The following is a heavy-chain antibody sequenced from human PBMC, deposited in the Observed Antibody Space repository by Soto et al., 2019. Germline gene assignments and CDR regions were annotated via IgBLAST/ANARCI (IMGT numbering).Heavy chain of an antibody. D-gene: IGHD1-1*01. J-gene: IGHJ4*02. CDR3: AKRHTTVPTPANYFDY. V-gene: IGHV3-23*01. Sequence: EVQLLESGGELVQPGGSLRLSCAASGFTFSSYTMNWVRQAPGKGLDWVSAITAGGTTYYADSVKGRFTISRDDSKNTLYLQMNSLRDEDTALYYCAKRHTTVPTPANYFDYWGQGTLVTVSS. CDR1: GFTFSSYT. CDR2: ITAGGTT.